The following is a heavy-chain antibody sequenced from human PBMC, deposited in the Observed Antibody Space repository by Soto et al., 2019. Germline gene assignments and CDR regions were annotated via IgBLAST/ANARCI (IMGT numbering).Heavy chain of an antibody. D-gene: IGHD3-3*01. J-gene: IGHJ1*01. CDR2: IKQDGSEK. CDR3: ARDSPLRTYYDFWSGYPEYFQH. Sequence: GGSLRLSCAASGFTFSSYWMSWVRQAPGKGLEWVANIKQDGSEKYYVDSVKGRFTISRDNAKNSLYLQMNSLRAEDTAVYYCARDSPLRTYYDFWSGYPEYFQHWGQGTLVTVSS. CDR1: GFTFSSYW. V-gene: IGHV3-7*03.